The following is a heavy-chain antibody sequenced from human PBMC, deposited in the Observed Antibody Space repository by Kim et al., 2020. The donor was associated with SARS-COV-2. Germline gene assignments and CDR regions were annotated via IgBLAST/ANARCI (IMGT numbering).Heavy chain of an antibody. D-gene: IGHD4-17*01. Sequence: ASVKVSCKVSGYTLTELSMHWVRQAPGKGLEWMGGFDPEDGETIYAQKFQGRVTMTEDTSTDTAYMELSSLRSEDTAVYYCATSVIMTTVTSIDYWGQGTLVTVSS. CDR3: ATSVIMTTVTSIDY. CDR1: GYTLTELS. J-gene: IGHJ4*02. CDR2: FDPEDGET. V-gene: IGHV1-24*01.